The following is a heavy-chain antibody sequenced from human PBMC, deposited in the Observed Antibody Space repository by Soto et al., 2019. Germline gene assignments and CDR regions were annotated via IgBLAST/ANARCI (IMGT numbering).Heavy chain of an antibody. CDR1: GFTFSSYW. CDR3: VRTSLVVAAATREDY. CDR2: INSDGSCT. Sequence: EVQLVESGGGLVQPGGSLRLSCAASGFTFSSYWMHWVRQAPGKGLVWVSRINSDGSCTSYADSVKGRFTISRDNAKNTLYLQMNSLRAEDTAVYYCVRTSLVVAAATREDYWGQGTLVTVSS. J-gene: IGHJ4*02. D-gene: IGHD2-15*01. V-gene: IGHV3-74*01.